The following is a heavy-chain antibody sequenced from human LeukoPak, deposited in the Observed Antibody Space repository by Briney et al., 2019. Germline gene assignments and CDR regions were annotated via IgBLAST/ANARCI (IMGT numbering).Heavy chain of an antibody. D-gene: IGHD3-22*01. CDR2: ISFDGSDK. J-gene: IGHJ4*02. CDR1: GFAFSSYA. CDR3: AKGTKVIVVDNYFDY. Sequence: PGRSLRLSCAASGFAFSSYAMHWVRQAPGKGLEWVAVISFDGSDKRYADSVKGRFTISRDNSKNTLYLQMNSLRAEDTAVYYCAKGTKVIVVDNYFDYWGQGTLVTVSS. V-gene: IGHV3-30*07.